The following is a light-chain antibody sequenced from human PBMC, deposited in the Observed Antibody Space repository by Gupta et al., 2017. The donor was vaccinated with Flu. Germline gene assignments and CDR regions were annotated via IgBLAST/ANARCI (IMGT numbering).Light chain of an antibody. CDR3: QQYHLSPKT. J-gene: IGKJ1*01. Sequence: EVVLTQSPGPLSLSPGERATLSCRASQSITSNYLAWYQQRPGQSPRLLIYGASSRATGIPDRFSGSGSGTDFTLTISRLEPGDFAVYYCQQYHLSPKTFGQGTKVEVK. CDR1: QSITSNY. V-gene: IGKV3-20*01. CDR2: GAS.